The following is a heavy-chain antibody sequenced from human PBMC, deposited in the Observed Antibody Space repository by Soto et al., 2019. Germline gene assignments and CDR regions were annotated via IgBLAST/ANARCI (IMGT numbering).Heavy chain of an antibody. J-gene: IGHJ4*02. CDR2: IYHSGST. D-gene: IGHD5-12*01. CDR1: GGSISSSNW. Sequence: SATLSLTCAVSGGSISSSNWWSWVRQPPGKGLEWIGEIYHSGSTNYNPSLKSRVTISVDRTRNQFSLSLSSMTAADKAVYYCVRGGGYDPFDYWGQGVLVTVSS. V-gene: IGHV4-4*02. CDR3: VRGGGYDPFDY.